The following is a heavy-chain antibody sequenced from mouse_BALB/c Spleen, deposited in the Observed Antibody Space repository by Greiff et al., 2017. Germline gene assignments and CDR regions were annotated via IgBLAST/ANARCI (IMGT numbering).Heavy chain of an antibody. Sequence: QVQLKESGPGLVAPSQSLSITCTVSGFSLTNSGVHWVRQSPGKGLEWLGVIWGDGSTNYNSAFKSRLSISKDNSKSQVFLKMNSLQTDDTARYYCAKISNYLFAYWGQGTLVTVSA. CDR3: AKISNYLFAY. CDR2: IWGDGST. D-gene: IGHD2-5*01. J-gene: IGHJ3*01. V-gene: IGHV2-6-6*01. CDR1: GFSLTNSG.